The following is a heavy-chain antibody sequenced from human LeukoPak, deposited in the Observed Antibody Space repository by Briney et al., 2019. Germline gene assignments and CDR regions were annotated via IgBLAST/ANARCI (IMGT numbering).Heavy chain of an antibody. V-gene: IGHV1-24*01. CDR2: FDPESDET. Sequence: ASVKVSCKVSGYTLTQLAMHWVRQAPGKGPEWMGGFDPESDETVYAQKFQDRVTMTEDTSTDTVYMELDSLTSEDTALYFCAADGGSYYYYWGQGTQVTVSS. CDR3: AADGGSYYYY. D-gene: IGHD1-26*01. CDR1: GYTLTQLA. J-gene: IGHJ4*02.